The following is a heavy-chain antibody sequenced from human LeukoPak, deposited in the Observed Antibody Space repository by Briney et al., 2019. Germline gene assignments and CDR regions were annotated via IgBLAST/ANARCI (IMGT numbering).Heavy chain of an antibody. V-gene: IGHV1-18*01. CDR3: ARMRPALLAAAGTGFDY. CDR2: ISAYNGNT. D-gene: IGHD6-13*01. CDR1: GYTFTSYG. Sequence: ASVKVSCKSSGYTFTSYGISWVRQAPGQGLEWMGWISAYNGNTNYAQKLQGRVTMTTDTSTSTAYMKLRSLRSDDTAVYYCARMRPALLAAAGTGFDYWGQGTLVTVSS. J-gene: IGHJ4*02.